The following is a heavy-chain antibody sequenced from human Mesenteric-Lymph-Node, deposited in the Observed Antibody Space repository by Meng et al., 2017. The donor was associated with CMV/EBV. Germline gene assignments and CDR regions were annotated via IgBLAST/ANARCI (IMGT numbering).Heavy chain of an antibody. D-gene: IGHD3-10*01. CDR2: IHYSGST. V-gene: IGHV4-39*01. CDR1: GGSISSSSNY. J-gene: IGHJ4*02. CDR3: AKTLLFATDFDY. Sequence: SETLSLTYTVSGGSISSSSNYWGWIRQPPGKGLEWIGSIHYSGSTYYNPSLNSRVTISADTSKNQFSLKLGSVTAADAAVYYCAKTLLFATDFDYWGQGTLVTVSS.